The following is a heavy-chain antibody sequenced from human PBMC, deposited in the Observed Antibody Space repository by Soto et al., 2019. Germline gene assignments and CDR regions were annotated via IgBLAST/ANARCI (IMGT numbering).Heavy chain of an antibody. CDR2: ISYDGSNK. D-gene: IGHD3-3*01. J-gene: IGHJ6*02. Sequence: GGSLRLSCAASGFTFSSYAMHWVRQAPGKGLEWVAVISYDGSNKYYADSVKGRFTISRDNSKNTLYLQMNSLRAEDTAVYYCARDYRGYDFWSGFKDYYYGMDVWGQGTTVTVSS. CDR1: GFTFSSYA. CDR3: ARDYRGYDFWSGFKDYYYGMDV. V-gene: IGHV3-30-3*01.